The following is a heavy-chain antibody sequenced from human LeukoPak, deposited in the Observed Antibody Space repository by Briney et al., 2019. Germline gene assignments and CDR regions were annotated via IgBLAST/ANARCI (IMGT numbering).Heavy chain of an antibody. D-gene: IGHD1-1*01. CDR2: IHSGGTT. CDR3: AKRFTTGTTNWFDP. Sequence: GGSLRLSCTASGFTVSSNYMTWVRQAPGKGLECVSLIHSGGTTDYADSVKGRFTISRDNSKNTLYLQMNSLRAEDTAVYYCAKRFTTGTTNWFDPWGQGTLVTVSS. V-gene: IGHV3-53*01. J-gene: IGHJ5*02. CDR1: GFTVSSNY.